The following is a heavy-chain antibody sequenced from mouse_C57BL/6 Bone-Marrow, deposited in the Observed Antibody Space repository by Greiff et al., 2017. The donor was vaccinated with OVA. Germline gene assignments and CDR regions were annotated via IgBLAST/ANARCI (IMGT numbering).Heavy chain of an antibody. Sequence: QVQLKESGAELVRPGASVKLSCKASGYTFTDYYINWVKQRPGQGLEWIARIYPGSGNTYYNEKFKGKATLTAEKSSSTAYMQLSSLTSEDSAVYFCARDYGSSGGDYWGQGTTLTVSS. V-gene: IGHV1-76*01. J-gene: IGHJ2*01. D-gene: IGHD1-1*01. CDR2: IYPGSGNT. CDR3: ARDYGSSGGDY. CDR1: GYTFTDYY.